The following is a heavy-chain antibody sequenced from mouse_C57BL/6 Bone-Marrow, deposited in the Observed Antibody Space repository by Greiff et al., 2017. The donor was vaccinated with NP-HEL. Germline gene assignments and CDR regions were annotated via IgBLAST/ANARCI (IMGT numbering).Heavy chain of an antibody. J-gene: IGHJ4*01. D-gene: IGHD2-1*01. CDR1: GFNIKDDY. CDR2: IDPENGAT. CDR3: TEGNSSMDY. V-gene: IGHV14-4*01. Sequence: EVKLVESGAELVRPGASVKLSCTASGFNIKDDYMHWVKQRPEQGLEWIGWIDPENGATEYASKFQGKATITADTSSNTAYLQLSSLTSEDTAVYYCTEGNSSMDYWGQGTSVTVSS.